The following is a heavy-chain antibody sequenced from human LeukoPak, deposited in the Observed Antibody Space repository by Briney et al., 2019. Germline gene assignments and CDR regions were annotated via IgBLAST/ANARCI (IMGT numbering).Heavy chain of an antibody. CDR2: IYYSDYT. J-gene: IGHJ5*02. Sequence: GTLRLSCAASGFTFSSYGMSWVRQPPGKGLEWIGSIYYSDYTYYNPSLKSRVTISVDTSNNHFSLRLSSVTAADTAVYYCARNSYGNNNWFDPWGQGTLVTVSS. CDR1: GFTFSSYG. V-gene: IGHV4-39*02. CDR3: ARNSYGNNNWFDP. D-gene: IGHD5-18*01.